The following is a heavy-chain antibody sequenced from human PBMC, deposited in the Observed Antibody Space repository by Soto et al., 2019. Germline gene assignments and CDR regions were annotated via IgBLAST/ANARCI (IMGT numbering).Heavy chain of an antibody. D-gene: IGHD2-15*01. CDR2: IYYSGST. V-gene: IGHV4-31*03. Sequence: QVQLQESGPGLVKPSQTLSLTCTVSGGSISSGGYYWSWIRQHPGQGLEWIGYIYYSGSTYYNPSLKSRVTISVDTSKNQFSLKLSSVTAADTAVYYCARRQRGLVDNRLDWFDPWGQGTLVTVSS. CDR3: ARRQRGLVDNRLDWFDP. J-gene: IGHJ5*02. CDR1: GGSISSGGYY.